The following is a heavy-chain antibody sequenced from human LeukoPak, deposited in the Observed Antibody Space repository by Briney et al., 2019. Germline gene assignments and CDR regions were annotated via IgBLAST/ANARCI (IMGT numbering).Heavy chain of an antibody. CDR2: ISPGGSGT. J-gene: IGHJ6*02. Sequence: GGSLRLSCAASGFTFGSSAMNWVRQAPGKGLEWVSSISPGGSGTYYTDSVKGRLTISRDNSKSTLYLQINSLRAEDTAVYYCAKGLERTRNGMDVWGQGTTVTVSS. CDR1: GFTFGSSA. V-gene: IGHV3-23*01. CDR3: AKGLERTRNGMDV. D-gene: IGHD1-1*01.